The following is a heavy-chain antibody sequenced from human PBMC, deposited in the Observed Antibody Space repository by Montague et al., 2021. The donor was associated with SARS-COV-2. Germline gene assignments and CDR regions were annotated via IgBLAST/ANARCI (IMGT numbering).Heavy chain of an antibody. J-gene: IGHJ6*02. CDR2: IYSGGST. Sequence: SLSLSCAASGFTVSSNYMSWVRQAPGKGLEWVSVIYSGGSTYYADSVKGRFTISRDNSKNTLYLQMNSLRAEDTAVYYCARDQRRYGSGSYYGPHYYYYGRDVWGQGTTVTVS. CDR1: GFTVSSNY. CDR3: ARDQRRYGSGSYYGPHYYYYGRDV. D-gene: IGHD3-10*01. V-gene: IGHV3-66*02.